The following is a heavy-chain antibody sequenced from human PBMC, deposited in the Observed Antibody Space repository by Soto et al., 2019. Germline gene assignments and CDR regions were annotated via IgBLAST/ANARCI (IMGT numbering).Heavy chain of an antibody. CDR3: APSYSSGWYGYFDL. CDR2: FDPEDGET. V-gene: IGHV1-24*01. CDR1: GYTLTELS. D-gene: IGHD6-19*01. Sequence: ASVKVSCKVSGYTLTELSMHWVRQAPGKGLEWMGGFDPEDGETIYAQKFQGRVTMTEDTSTDTAYMELSGLRSEDTAVYYCAPSYSSGWYGYFDLWGRGTLVTVSS. J-gene: IGHJ2*01.